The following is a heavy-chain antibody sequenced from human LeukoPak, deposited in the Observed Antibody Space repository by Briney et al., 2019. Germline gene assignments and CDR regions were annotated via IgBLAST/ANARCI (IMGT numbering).Heavy chain of an antibody. V-gene: IGHV4-61*08. J-gene: IGHJ3*02. CDR1: GGSISSGGYY. D-gene: IGHD3-16*01. CDR2: VYYSGST. CDR3: AREPGLDAFDI. Sequence: SETLSLTCTVSGGSISSGGYYWSWIRQPPGKGLEWIGYVYYSGSTIHNPSLKSRVTISVDTSKNQFSLKLSSVTAADTAVYYCAREPGLDAFDIWGQGTMVTVSS.